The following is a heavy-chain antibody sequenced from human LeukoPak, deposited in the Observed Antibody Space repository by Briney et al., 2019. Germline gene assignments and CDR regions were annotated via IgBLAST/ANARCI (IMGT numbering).Heavy chain of an antibody. CDR1: GFTFSTYW. D-gene: IGHD5/OR15-5a*01. V-gene: IGHV3-7*04. J-gene: IGHJ4*02. CDR2: MKEDGSEI. CDR3: ARGVYYFDS. Sequence: GGSLRLSCVASGFTFSTYWMTWVRQAPGKGLEWVAYMKEDGSEIYYLDSVKGRFTISGDNAKKSLYLQMSSLIAEDTAVYYCARGVYYFDSWGQGTLVTVSS.